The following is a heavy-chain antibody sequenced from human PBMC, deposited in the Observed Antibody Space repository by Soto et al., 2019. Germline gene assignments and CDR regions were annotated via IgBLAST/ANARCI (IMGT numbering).Heavy chain of an antibody. V-gene: IGHV3-30-3*01. CDR2: ISYDGSNK. CDR3: AVLTMTTVTTLDY. CDR1: GFTFSSYA. J-gene: IGHJ4*02. Sequence: PGGPLRLSCAASGFTFSSYAMHWVRQAPGKGLEWVAVISYDGSNKYYADSVKGRFTISRDNSKNTLYLQMNSLRAEDTAVYYCAVLTMTTVTTLDYWGQGTLVTVSS. D-gene: IGHD4-17*01.